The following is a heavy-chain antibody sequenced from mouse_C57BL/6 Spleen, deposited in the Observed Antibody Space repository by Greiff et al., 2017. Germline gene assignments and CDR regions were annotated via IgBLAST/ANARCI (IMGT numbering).Heavy chain of an antibody. D-gene: IGHD4-1*01. V-gene: IGHV1-4*01. CDR1: GYTFTSYT. CDR3: ARSELGTWFAY. Sequence: QVQLKESGAELARPGASVKMSCKASGYTFTSYTMHWVKQRPGQGLEWIGYINPSSGYTKYNQKFKDKATLTADKSSSTAYMQLSSLTSEDSAVYYCARSELGTWFAYWGQGTLVTVSA. J-gene: IGHJ3*01. CDR2: INPSSGYT.